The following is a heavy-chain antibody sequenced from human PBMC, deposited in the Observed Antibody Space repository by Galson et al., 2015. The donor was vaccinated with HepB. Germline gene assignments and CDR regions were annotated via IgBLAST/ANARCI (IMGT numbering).Heavy chain of an antibody. Sequence: SLRLSCAASGFTFSSYAMSWVRQAPGKGLEWVSAISGSGDSTYYADSVKGRFTISRDNPKNTLYLQMHSLRAEDTALYYCARQRDSGYDLGPLDYWGQGTLVTVSS. J-gene: IGHJ4*02. V-gene: IGHV3-23*01. D-gene: IGHD5-12*01. CDR2: ISGSGDST. CDR3: ARQRDSGYDLGPLDY. CDR1: GFTFSSYA.